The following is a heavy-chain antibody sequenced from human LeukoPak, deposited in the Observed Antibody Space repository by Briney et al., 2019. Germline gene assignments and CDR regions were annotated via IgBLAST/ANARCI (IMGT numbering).Heavy chain of an antibody. V-gene: IGHV3-33*08. D-gene: IGHD1-14*01. CDR2: IWNDGTDE. CDR3: VFELGRSQGAFDF. Sequence: GGSLRLSCAASGFTFSSYWMSWVRQAPGKGLEWVAGIWNDGTDENYAHSAKGRFTIFSDKSKSTLYLQMNSLRLEDTALYYCVFELGRSQGAFDFWGQGTGVTVSS. CDR1: GFTFSSYW. J-gene: IGHJ3*01.